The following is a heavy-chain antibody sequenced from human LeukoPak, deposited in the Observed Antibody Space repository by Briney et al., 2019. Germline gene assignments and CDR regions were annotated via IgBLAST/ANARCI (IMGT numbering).Heavy chain of an antibody. Sequence: ASVKVSCKASGYNFTRHAMNWVRQAPGQGLEWMGWINTNTGNPTYAQGFTGHFVFSLDTSVTTAYLQISSLKAEDTAVYYCATTRGDQWELYNWFDPWGQGTLVTVSS. CDR3: ATTRGDQWELYNWFDP. V-gene: IGHV7-4-1*02. D-gene: IGHD1-26*01. CDR2: INTNTGNP. J-gene: IGHJ5*02. CDR1: GYNFTRHA.